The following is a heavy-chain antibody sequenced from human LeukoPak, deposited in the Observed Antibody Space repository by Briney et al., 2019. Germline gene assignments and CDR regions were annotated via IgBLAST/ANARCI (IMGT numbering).Heavy chain of an antibody. V-gene: IGHV1-2*02. D-gene: IGHD5-12*01. Sequence: ASVKVSCKASGYTFTGHFIHWVRQAPGQGLEWMGWSNPNSGGTNYAQKFQGRVTMTRDTSISTAYMELSRVRSDDTAVYYCAREYSRYSGTYYDYWGQGILVTVSS. CDR2: SNPNSGGT. J-gene: IGHJ4*02. CDR1: GYTFTGHF. CDR3: AREYSRYSGTYYDY.